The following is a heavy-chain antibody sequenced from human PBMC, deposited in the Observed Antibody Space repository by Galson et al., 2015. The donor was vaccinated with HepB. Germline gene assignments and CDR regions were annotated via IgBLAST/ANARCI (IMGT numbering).Heavy chain of an antibody. CDR2: VSSRSNYI. V-gene: IGHV3-21*01. D-gene: IGHD3-22*01. Sequence: SLRLSCAASGCTFSDYTMNWVRQAPGKGLEWVSFVSSRSNYIYYADSLKGRFTVSRDNAKNLLFLQMNSLRVEDTAVYYCAREHDSSGHNLYYAMDVWGQGTTVTVSS. CDR3: AREHDSSGHNLYYAMDV. CDR1: GCTFSDYT. J-gene: IGHJ6*02.